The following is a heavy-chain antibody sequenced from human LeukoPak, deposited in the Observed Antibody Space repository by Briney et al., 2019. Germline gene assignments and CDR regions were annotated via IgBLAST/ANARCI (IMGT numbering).Heavy chain of an antibody. CDR1: GFTFSSYG. V-gene: IGHV3-23*01. Sequence: GGSLRLSCAASGFTFSSYGMSWVRQAPGKGLEWVASISGSADSTYYADSVKGRVTISRDNSKNTPYLQLSSLRADDTAEYYCAKDRSISGSSENNWFDPWGQGTLVTVSS. D-gene: IGHD1-26*01. CDR3: AKDRSISGSSENNWFDP. CDR2: ISGSADST. J-gene: IGHJ5*02.